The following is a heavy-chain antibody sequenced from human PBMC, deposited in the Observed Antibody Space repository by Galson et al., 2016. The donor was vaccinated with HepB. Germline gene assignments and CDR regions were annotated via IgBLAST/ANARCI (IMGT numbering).Heavy chain of an antibody. CDR2: ISNDGSNK. Sequence: SLRLSCAASGFTFRSYGTHWVRQAPGKGLEWVAVISNDGSNKYYGDSVKGRFTISRDNSKNTVHLQMNSLRAEDTAVYYCAKDIIRPGIVVAGTLYWGQGTLVTVSS. V-gene: IGHV3-30*18. D-gene: IGHD6-19*01. J-gene: IGHJ4*02. CDR3: AKDIIRPGIVVAGTLY. CDR1: GFTFRSYG.